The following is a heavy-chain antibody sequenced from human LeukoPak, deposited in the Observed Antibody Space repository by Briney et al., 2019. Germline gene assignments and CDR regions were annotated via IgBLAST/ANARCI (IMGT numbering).Heavy chain of an antibody. J-gene: IGHJ4*02. CDR2: IYHSGST. Sequence: SETLSLTCAVSGGSISSGGYSWSWIRQPPGKGLEWIGYIYHSGSTYYNPSLKSRVTISVDRSKNQFSLKLSSVTAADTAVYYCARAVYGYSSSWYSRYFDYWGQRTLVTVSS. V-gene: IGHV4-30-2*01. CDR1: GGSISSGGYS. D-gene: IGHD6-13*01. CDR3: ARAVYGYSSSWYSRYFDY.